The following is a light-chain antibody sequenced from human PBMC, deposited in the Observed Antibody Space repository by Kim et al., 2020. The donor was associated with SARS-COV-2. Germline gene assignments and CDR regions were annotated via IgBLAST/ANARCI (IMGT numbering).Light chain of an antibody. J-gene: IGLJ1*01. CDR2: DVT. CDR1: SGDVGGYNF. Sequence: PGQSVTISCTGTSGDVGGYNFVSWYQHHPGKAPKVIIFDVTKRPSGVPDRFSGSKSGTTASLTISGLQAEDEADYYCCSYTGHTYVFGTGTKVTVL. CDR3: CSYTGHTYV. V-gene: IGLV2-11*01.